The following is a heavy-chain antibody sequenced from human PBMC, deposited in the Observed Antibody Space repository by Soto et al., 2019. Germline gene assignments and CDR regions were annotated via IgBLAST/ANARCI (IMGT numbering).Heavy chain of an antibody. J-gene: IGHJ4*02. CDR1: GGSFSGYY. CDR2: INHSGST. V-gene: IGHV4-34*01. D-gene: IGHD5-12*01. CDR3: ARVRGYSGYQKTYYLDY. Sequence: TLSLTCAVYGGSFSGYYWSWIRQPPGKGLEWIGEINHSGSTNYNPSLKSRVTISVDTSKNQFSLKLSSVTAADTAVYYCARVRGYSGYQKTYYLDYSAQGTLVTVSS.